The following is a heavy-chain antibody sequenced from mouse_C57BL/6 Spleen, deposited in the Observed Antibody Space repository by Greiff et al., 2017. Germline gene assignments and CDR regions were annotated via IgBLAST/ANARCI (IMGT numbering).Heavy chain of an antibody. V-gene: IGHV1-63*01. CDR2: IYPGGGST. D-gene: IGHD2-1*01. Sequence: QVQLKQSGAELVRPGTSVKMSCKASGYTFTNYWIGWAKQRPGHGLEWIGDIYPGGGSTTYNEKFKGKATLTADKSSSTAYMQFSSLTSEDSAIYYCARRGSYGNYVYFYYWGQGTTLTVSA. J-gene: IGHJ2*01. CDR1: GYTFTNYW. CDR3: ARRGSYGNYVYFYY.